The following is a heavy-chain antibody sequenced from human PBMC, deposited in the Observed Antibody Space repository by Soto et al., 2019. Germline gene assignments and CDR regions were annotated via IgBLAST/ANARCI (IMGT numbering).Heavy chain of an antibody. CDR3: ARGQAVNAGYYGVDV. V-gene: IGHV3-30-3*01. CDR2: TSYEGSYQ. J-gene: IGHJ6*02. Sequence: QVQLVELGEGVVQPGRSLRLSGAASGFTFRIYAMAWVRKAPGKGLEWVGVTSYEGSYQYYADSVKGRFTISRDNSKNTVYLQMDSLRPDDTAVYYCARGQAVNAGYYGVDVWGQGTTVTVSS. CDR1: GFTFRIYA. D-gene: IGHD3-10*01.